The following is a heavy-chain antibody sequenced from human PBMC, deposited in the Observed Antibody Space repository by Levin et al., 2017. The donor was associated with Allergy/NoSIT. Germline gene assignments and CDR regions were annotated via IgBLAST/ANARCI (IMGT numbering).Heavy chain of an antibody. V-gene: IGHV1-18*01. CDR1: GYVFRNFG. Sequence: PEASVKVSCKASGYVFRNFGFFWVRQAPGQGLEWMGWISAYNGNTNYAQKLQDRVTLTTDTSTSTAYMELRSLTSDDTAVYYCARIPLNGYYSGDHWGQGTLVTVSS. D-gene: IGHD3-22*01. CDR2: ISAYNGNT. J-gene: IGHJ4*02. CDR3: ARIPLNGYYSGDH.